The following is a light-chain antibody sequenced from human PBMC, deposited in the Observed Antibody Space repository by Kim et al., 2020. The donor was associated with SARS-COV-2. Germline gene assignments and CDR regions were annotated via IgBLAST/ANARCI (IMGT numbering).Light chain of an antibody. CDR2: WTS. J-gene: IGKJ4*01. CDR1: QSVLYSSNNKHY. V-gene: IGKV4-1*01. Sequence: IVMTQSPDSLAVSLGEWATINCKSSQSVLYSSNNKHYLAWYQQKPGQPPQLLIYWTSTREYGVPDRFSGSGSETDFTLTSSSLQAEDASVYYYQQYYSTPLTFGGGTKVDIK. CDR3: QQYYSTPLT.